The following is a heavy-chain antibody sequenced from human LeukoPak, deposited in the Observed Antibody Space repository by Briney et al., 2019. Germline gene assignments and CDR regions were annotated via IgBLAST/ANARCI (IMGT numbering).Heavy chain of an antibody. CDR3: AIVSRYDILTGYQPDFDY. Sequence: GGSLRLSCAASGFTFSSYSMNWVRQAPGKGLEWVSSISSSSYIYYADSVKGRFTISRDNAKNSLYLQMNSLRAEDTAVYYCAIVSRYDILTGYQPDFDYWGQGTLVTVSS. CDR2: ISSSSYI. V-gene: IGHV3-21*01. D-gene: IGHD3-9*01. CDR1: GFTFSSYS. J-gene: IGHJ4*02.